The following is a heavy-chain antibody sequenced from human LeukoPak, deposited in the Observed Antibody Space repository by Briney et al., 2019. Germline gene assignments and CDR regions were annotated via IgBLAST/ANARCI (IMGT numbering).Heavy chain of an antibody. Sequence: GGSLRLSCAASGFTFSSYAMSWVRQAPGKGLEWVSAISGSGGSTYYADSVKGRFTISRDNSKNTLYLQMNSLRAEDTAVYYCAKRALMGSGCYSYFDYWGQGTLVTVSS. V-gene: IGHV3-23*01. CDR3: AKRALMGSGCYSYFDY. CDR2: ISGSGGST. CDR1: GFTFSSYA. J-gene: IGHJ4*02. D-gene: IGHD3-10*01.